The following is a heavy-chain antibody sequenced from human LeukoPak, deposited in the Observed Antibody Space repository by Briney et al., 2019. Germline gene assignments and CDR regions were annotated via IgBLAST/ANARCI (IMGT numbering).Heavy chain of an antibody. D-gene: IGHD3-10*01. CDR2: MFYAEST. Sequence: KPSETLSFTCTVSGVSVSDGNYYWSWIRQPPGKGLEWIGYMFYAESTKYNPSLNSRVTISVDRSKNQVSLNLTSVTAADTAVYYCASTSNTWLGLPYFDSWGQGTLVTVSA. V-gene: IGHV4-61*01. CDR3: ASTSNTWLGLPYFDS. CDR1: GVSVSDGNYY. J-gene: IGHJ4*02.